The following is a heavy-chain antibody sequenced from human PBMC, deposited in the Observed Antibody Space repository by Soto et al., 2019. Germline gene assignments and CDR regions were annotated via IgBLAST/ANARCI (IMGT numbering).Heavy chain of an antibody. J-gene: IGHJ4*02. CDR1: GFTFSKYS. CDR3: AVYDFWSGFNY. Sequence: GESLKISCAASGFTFSKYSMNWVRHAPGKGLEWISYISSSGTSTKHADSVKGRFTISRDNAKNSLYLQMNSLRVEDTAVYYCAVYDFWSGFNYWGQGTQVTVSS. D-gene: IGHD3-3*01. CDR2: ISSSGTST. V-gene: IGHV3-48*01.